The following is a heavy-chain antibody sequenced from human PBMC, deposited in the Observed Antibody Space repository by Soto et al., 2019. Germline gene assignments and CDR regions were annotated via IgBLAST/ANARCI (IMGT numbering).Heavy chain of an antibody. CDR3: ARDRHPPTTFRIFGVVHSYGMDV. J-gene: IGHJ6*02. CDR1: GGSISSYY. D-gene: IGHD3-3*02. CDR2: IYYSGST. Sequence: PSETLSLTCTVSGGSISSYYWSWIRQPPGKGLEWIGYIYYSGSTNYNPSLKSRVTISVDTSKNQFSLKLSSVTAADTAVYYCARDRHPPTTFRIFGVVHSYGMDVWGQGTTVTVSS. V-gene: IGHV4-59*12.